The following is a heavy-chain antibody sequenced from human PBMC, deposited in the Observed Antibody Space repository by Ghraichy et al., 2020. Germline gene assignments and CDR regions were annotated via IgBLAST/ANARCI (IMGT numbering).Heavy chain of an antibody. CDR1: GYTFTNNG. V-gene: IGHV1-18*04. Sequence: ASVKVSCKASGYTFTNNGISWVRQAPGQGLEWMGWISAYNGEITYAPKFQDRVTMTTDESTSKAYMELRSLRSEDTAVYYCARDVPALWFGSDYYGMDVWGQGTTVTVSS. D-gene: IGHD3-10*01. J-gene: IGHJ6*02. CDR3: ARDVPALWFGSDYYGMDV. CDR2: ISAYNGEI.